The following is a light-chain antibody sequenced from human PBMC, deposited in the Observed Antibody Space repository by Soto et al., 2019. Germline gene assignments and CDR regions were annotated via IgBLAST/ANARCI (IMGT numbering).Light chain of an antibody. V-gene: IGLV2-14*01. CDR1: SSDVGGYNY. CDR2: EVS. CDR3: SSYTSSRAYV. J-gene: IGLJ1*01. Sequence: QSALTQPASVSGSPGQSITISCTGTSSDVGGYNYVSWYQQQSGKAPKLMMHEVSNRPSGVSNRFSGSKSGNTASQTISGLQAEDEADYYCSSYTSSRAYVFGIGTKLTVL.